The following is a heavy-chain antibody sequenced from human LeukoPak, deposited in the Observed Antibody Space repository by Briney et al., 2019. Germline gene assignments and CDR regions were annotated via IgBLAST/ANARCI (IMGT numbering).Heavy chain of an antibody. CDR2: IKQDGSEK. CDR1: GFRFSSSW. CDR3: ARETNDFWSGRRIDY. D-gene: IGHD3-3*01. V-gene: IGHV3-7*01. J-gene: IGHJ4*02. Sequence: PVGSLRLSCAGSGFRFSSSWMTWVCQAPGKGLEWVANIKQDGSEKYYADSVKGRFTISRDNAKNSLCLQMTSLRAEDTAVYYCARETNDFWSGRRIDYWGQGALVTVSS.